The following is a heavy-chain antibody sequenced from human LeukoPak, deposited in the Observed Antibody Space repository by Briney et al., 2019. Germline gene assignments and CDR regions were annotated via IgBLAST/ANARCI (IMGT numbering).Heavy chain of an antibody. J-gene: IGHJ4*02. CDR2: IWHDGTNK. V-gene: IGHV3-33*01. Sequence: TGGSLRLSCAASGFSFSSYGMHWVRQAPGKGLEWVAVIWHDGTNKYYADSVKGRFTISRDNAKNSLYLQMNSLRAEDTAVYYCARDGSFSNDYWGQGTLVTVSS. D-gene: IGHD3-16*02. CDR3: ARDGSFSNDY. CDR1: GFSFSSYG.